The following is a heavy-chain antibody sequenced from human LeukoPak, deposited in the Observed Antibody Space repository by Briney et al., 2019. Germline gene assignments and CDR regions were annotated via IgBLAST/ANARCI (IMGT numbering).Heavy chain of an antibody. CDR1: GFTFSTSA. Sequence: GGSLRLSCAASGFTFSTSAMNWVRRAPGTGLEWVSIISGSGSTIYYADSVKGRFTISRDNAKNSLYLQMNSLRAEDTAVYYCAELGITMIGGVWGKGTTVTISS. CDR2: ISGSGSTI. CDR3: AELGITMIGGV. J-gene: IGHJ6*04. D-gene: IGHD3-10*02. V-gene: IGHV3-48*03.